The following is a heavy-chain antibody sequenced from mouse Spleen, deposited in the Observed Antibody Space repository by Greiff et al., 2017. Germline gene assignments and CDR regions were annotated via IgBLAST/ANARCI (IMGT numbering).Heavy chain of an antibody. CDR3: ARLWDLSYAMDY. D-gene: IGHD4-1*01. Sequence: EVKVEESGGGLVKLGGSLKLSCAASGFTFSSYAMSWVRQTPEKRLEWVATISSGGGNTYYPDSVKGRFTISRDNAKNTLYLQMSSLKSEDTAMYYCARLWDLSYAMDYWGQGTSVTVSS. V-gene: IGHV5-9*04. CDR1: GFTFSSYA. J-gene: IGHJ4*01. CDR2: ISSGGGNT.